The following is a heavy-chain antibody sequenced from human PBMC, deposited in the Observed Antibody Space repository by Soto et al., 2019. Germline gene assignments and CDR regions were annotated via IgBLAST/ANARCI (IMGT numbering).Heavy chain of an antibody. CDR3: ARDGSEHTKGWRAFDI. CDR1: GGSMRSYS. J-gene: IGHJ3*02. CDR2: ISYTGST. V-gene: IGHV4-59*01. D-gene: IGHD2-15*01. Sequence: PSETLSLTCTVSGGSMRSYSWRWFRRPPGGRLELIGCISYTGSTDCSPSLKSRVTMSVDTSKNQFSLKLSSVTAADTAVYYCARDGSEHTKGWRAFDIWGQGTMVTVSS.